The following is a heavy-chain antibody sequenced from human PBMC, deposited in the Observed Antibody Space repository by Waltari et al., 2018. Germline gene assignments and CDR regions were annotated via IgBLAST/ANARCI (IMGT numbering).Heavy chain of an antibody. CDR1: GGSISSYY. V-gene: IGHV4-59*01. D-gene: IGHD6-19*01. CDR3: ARGSSGWYYFDY. CDR2: IYYSGST. Sequence: QVQLQESGPGLVKPSETLSLTCPVSGGSISSYYWSCIRQPPGKGLEWIGYIYYSGSTNYNTYLKSRVTISVDTSKNQFALKLSSVTAADTAVYYCARGSSGWYYFDYWGQGTLVTVSS. J-gene: IGHJ4*02.